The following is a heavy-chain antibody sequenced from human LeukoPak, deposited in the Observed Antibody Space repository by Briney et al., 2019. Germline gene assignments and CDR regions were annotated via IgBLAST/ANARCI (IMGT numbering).Heavy chain of an antibody. D-gene: IGHD6-19*01. CDR3: AKDSGIAVDGPFDY. V-gene: IGHV3-9*01. J-gene: IGHJ4*02. CDR1: GFTFDDYA. CDR2: ISWNSGSI. Sequence: PGRSLRLSCAASGFTFDDYAMHWVRQAPGKGLEWVSGISWNSGSIGYADSVKGRFTISRDNAKNSLYLQMNSLRAEDTALYSCAKDSGIAVDGPFDYWGQGTLVTVSS.